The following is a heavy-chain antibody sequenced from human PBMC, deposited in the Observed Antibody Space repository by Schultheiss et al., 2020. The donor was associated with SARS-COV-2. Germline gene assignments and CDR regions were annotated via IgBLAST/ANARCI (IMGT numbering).Heavy chain of an antibody. CDR3: AKRQTYYGAALDY. CDR1: GFTFSGSA. V-gene: IGHV3-23*01. Sequence: GGSLRLSCAASGFTFSGSAMHWVRQAPGKGLEWVSAISGSGGSTYYADSVKGLFTISRDNSKNTLYLQMNSLRAEDTAVYYCAKRQTYYGAALDYWGQGTLVTVSS. J-gene: IGHJ4*02. CDR2: ISGSGGST. D-gene: IGHD4-17*01.